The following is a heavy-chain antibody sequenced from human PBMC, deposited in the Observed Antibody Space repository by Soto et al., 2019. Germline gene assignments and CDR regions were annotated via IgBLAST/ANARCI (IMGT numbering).Heavy chain of an antibody. Sequence: HVQLVQSGAEVKKPGSSVKVSCKASGGTFSSYSISWVRQAPGQGLEWMGGITPIFGTANYAQKFKGRLTMTADESTRTAYMELSSLRSEDTAVYYCATARRFLDATRFDPWGQGTLVSVSS. V-gene: IGHV1-69*01. CDR1: GGTFSSYS. CDR3: ATARRFLDATRFDP. D-gene: IGHD3-3*01. J-gene: IGHJ5*02. CDR2: ITPIFGTA.